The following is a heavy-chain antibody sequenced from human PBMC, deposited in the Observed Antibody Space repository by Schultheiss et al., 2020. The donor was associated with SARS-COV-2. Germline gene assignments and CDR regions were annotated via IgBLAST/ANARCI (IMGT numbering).Heavy chain of an antibody. V-gene: IGHV4-34*01. CDR1: GGSFSGYY. J-gene: IGHJ6*03. D-gene: IGHD6-19*01. CDR2: IYYSGSA. Sequence: SETLSLTCAVYGGSFSGYYWSWIRQLPGKGLEWIGYIYYSGSASYNPSLKSRVTISVDTSKNQFSLKLSSVTAADTAVYYCARGVPGVAGYYYYYYMDVWGKGTTVTVSS. CDR3: ARGVPGVAGYYYYYYMDV.